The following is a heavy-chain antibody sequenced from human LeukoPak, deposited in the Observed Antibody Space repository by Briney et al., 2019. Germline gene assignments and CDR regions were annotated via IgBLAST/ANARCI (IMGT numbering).Heavy chain of an antibody. D-gene: IGHD2-8*01. Sequence: SETLSLTCTVSGGSISSSSYYWGWIRQPPGKGLEWIGSIYYSGSTYYNPSLKSRVTISVDTSKNQSSLKLSSVTAADTAVYYCARHQWSQIDYWGQGTLVTVSS. CDR3: ARHQWSQIDY. J-gene: IGHJ4*02. V-gene: IGHV4-39*01. CDR1: GGSISSSSYY. CDR2: IYYSGST.